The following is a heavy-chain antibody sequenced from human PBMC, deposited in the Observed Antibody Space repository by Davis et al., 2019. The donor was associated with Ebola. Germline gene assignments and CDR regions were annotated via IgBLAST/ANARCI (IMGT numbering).Heavy chain of an antibody. V-gene: IGHV6-1*01. CDR1: GDSFSSNSAD. Sequence: SQTLSLTRAISGDSFSSNSADWHLVRQSRSRCLEWLGRTYYRSKWFVDYAGYVKSRITINPDTSKNQFSLQLTSVTPEDTAVYSCARDPPYDQGYDYWGQGALVTVSS. CDR2: TYYRSKWFV. CDR3: ARDPPYDQGYDY. D-gene: IGHD3-22*01. J-gene: IGHJ4*02.